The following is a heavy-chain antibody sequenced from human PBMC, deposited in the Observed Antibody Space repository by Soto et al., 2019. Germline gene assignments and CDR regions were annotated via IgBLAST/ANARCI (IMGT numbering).Heavy chain of an antibody. J-gene: IGHJ4*02. Sequence: PGESLKISCKVSGYSFTSHWINWVRQMPGKGLEWLGRIDPSGSYTNYSPSIQGHVTISADKSISAAYLQWSRLQATDTAMYYCARLGSSIWPGDYWGQGTLVTVSS. CDR3: ARLGSSIWPGDY. CDR2: IDPSGSYT. CDR1: GYSFTSHW. D-gene: IGHD6-13*01. V-gene: IGHV5-10-1*01.